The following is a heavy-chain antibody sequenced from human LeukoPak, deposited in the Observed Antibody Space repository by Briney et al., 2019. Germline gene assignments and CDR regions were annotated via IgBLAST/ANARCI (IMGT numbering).Heavy chain of an antibody. V-gene: IGHV3-30-3*01. CDR2: ISYDGSNK. Sequence: GGSLRLSCAASGFTFSSYAMHWVRQAPGKGLEWVAVISYDGSNKYYADSVKGRFTISRDNSKNTLYLQMNSLRAEDTAVYYCAREGSSSWYFDYWGQGTLVTVSS. CDR3: AREGSSSWYFDY. D-gene: IGHD6-13*01. CDR1: GFTFSSYA. J-gene: IGHJ4*02.